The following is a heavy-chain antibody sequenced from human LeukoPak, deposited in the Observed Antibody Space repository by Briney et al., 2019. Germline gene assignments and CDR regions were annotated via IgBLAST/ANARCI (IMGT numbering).Heavy chain of an antibody. CDR3: AKGSSSGWYLFGY. CDR1: GFTVSSNY. D-gene: IGHD6-19*01. J-gene: IGHJ4*02. V-gene: IGHV3-53*01. Sequence: PGGSLRLSCAASGFTVSSNYMNWVRQAPGKGLEWVAVLYSAGNTFYADSVKGRFTISRDNSKNTLYLQMNSLRAEDTAVYYCAKGSSSGWYLFGYWGQGTLVTVSS. CDR2: LYSAGNT.